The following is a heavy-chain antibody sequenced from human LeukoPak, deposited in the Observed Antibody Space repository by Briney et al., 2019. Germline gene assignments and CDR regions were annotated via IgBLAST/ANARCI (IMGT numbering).Heavy chain of an antibody. Sequence: KAGGSLRLSCAASGFTFSDYYMSWIRQAPGKGLEWVSYTSSSSSYTNYADSVKGRFTISRDNAKNSLYLQMNSLRAEDTAVYYCARAGDSVSGATIYYYYGMDVWGQGTTVTVSS. D-gene: IGHD5-12*01. J-gene: IGHJ6*02. CDR3: ARAGDSVSGATIYYYYGMDV. CDR1: GFTFSDYY. CDR2: TSSSSSYT. V-gene: IGHV3-11*06.